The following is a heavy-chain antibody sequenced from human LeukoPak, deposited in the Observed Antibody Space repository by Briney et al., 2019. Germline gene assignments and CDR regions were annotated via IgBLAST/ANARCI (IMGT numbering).Heavy chain of an antibody. D-gene: IGHD3-10*01. Sequence: GASVKVSCKASGSTFTDYYMHWVRQAPGQGLEWMGWINPNSGGTNYAQKFQGRVTMTRDTSISTAYMELSSLRSEDTAVYYCARGFRVRGVTLFDYWGQGTLVTVSS. CDR3: ARGFRVRGVTLFDY. CDR2: INPNSGGT. J-gene: IGHJ4*02. CDR1: GSTFTDYY. V-gene: IGHV1-2*02.